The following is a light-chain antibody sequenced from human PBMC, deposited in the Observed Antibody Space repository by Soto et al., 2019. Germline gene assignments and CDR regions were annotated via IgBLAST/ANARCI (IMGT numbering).Light chain of an antibody. J-gene: IGLJ2*01. Sequence: QSALTQPPSVSGSPGQSVTISCTGTSSDVGSYNRVSWYQQSPGTAPKLMIYEVSNRPSGVPDRFSGSKSGSTASLTISGLQAEDEADYYCSSYTSSSTPVVFGGGTTLTVL. CDR3: SSYTSSSTPVV. CDR1: SSDVGSYNR. V-gene: IGLV2-18*02. CDR2: EVS.